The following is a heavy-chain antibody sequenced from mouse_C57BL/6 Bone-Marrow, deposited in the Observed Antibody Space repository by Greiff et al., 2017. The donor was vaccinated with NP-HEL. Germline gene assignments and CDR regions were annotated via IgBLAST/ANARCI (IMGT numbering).Heavy chain of an antibody. Sequence: QVQLQQPGAELVRPGSSVKLSCKASGYTFTSYWMHWVKQRPIQGLEWIGNIDPSDSETHYNQKFKGKATLTVDTSSSTAYMELHSLTSEDSAVYFCARRYGNYDYWGQGTTRTVSS. CDR3: ARRYGNYDY. J-gene: IGHJ2*01. V-gene: IGHV1-52*01. D-gene: IGHD2-1*01. CDR1: GYTFTSYW. CDR2: IDPSDSET.